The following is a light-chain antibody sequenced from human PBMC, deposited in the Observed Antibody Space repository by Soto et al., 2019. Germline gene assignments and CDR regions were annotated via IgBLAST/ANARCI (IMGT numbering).Light chain of an antibody. J-gene: IGLJ1*01. Sequence: QSALTQPASVSGSPGQSITISCTGTSSDVGSYNLVSWYQQHPGKAPKLMIYEVSKRPSGVSNRISGSKSGNTASLTISGLQAEDEADYYCCSYAGSSTYVFGPGTKLTVL. CDR2: EVS. CDR3: CSYAGSSTYV. CDR1: SSDVGSYNL. V-gene: IGLV2-23*02.